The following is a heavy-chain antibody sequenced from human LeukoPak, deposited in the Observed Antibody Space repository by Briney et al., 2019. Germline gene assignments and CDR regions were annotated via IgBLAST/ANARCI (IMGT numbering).Heavy chain of an antibody. CDR2: VELSGRT. Sequence: PSGTLSLTCGVSGGSISSTNWWTWVRQPPGEGLEWIGEVELSGRTNYNPSLESRVTISVDMSANHISLKLTSVTAADTAVYYCGKKEAAPITSQAVDQWGQGTLVTVSS. V-gene: IGHV4-4*02. CDR1: GGSISSTNW. J-gene: IGHJ4*02. CDR3: GKKEAAPITSQAVDQ. D-gene: IGHD6-25*01.